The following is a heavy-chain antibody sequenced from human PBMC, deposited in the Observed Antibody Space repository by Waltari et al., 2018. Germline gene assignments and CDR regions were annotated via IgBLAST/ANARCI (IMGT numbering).Heavy chain of an antibody. CDR2: INQNGIT. Sequence: QVQLQQWGAGLLKPSATLSLICTVHGGTFSATYWSCVRPSPGKGLEWIGEINQNGITTYNPSLKSRVTISVDPSKSQFSLSLNSVTAADTAVYYCARYGGSGSYCLNTWGQGTLVTVSS. V-gene: IGHV4-34*01. CDR1: GGTFSATY. CDR3: ARYGGSGSYCLNT. D-gene: IGHD3-10*01. J-gene: IGHJ5*02.